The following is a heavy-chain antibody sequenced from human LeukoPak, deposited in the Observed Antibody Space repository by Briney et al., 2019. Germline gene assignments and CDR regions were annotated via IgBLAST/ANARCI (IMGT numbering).Heavy chain of an antibody. CDR1: GGSISDHF. CDR2: IYYSGSI. D-gene: IGHD3/OR15-3a*01. J-gene: IGHJ6*02. Sequence: SETLSLTCTVSGGSISDHFWSWIRQPPGKGLEWIGYIYYSGSINYNPSLKSRVTILIDTSKIQFSLTLSSVTAADTAVYYCARLDRYYYGMDVWGQGTTVTVSS. CDR3: ARLDRYYYGMDV. V-gene: IGHV4-59*11.